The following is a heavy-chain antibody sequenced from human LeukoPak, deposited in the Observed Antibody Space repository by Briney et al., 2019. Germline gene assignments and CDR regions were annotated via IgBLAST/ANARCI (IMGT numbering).Heavy chain of an antibody. V-gene: IGHV3-23*01. CDR1: GFTFSSYA. J-gene: IGHJ4*02. CDR3: AKKLLEWLLYGGYGY. CDR2: ISGSGGST. D-gene: IGHD3-3*01. Sequence: GGSLRLSCAASGFTFSSYAMSWVRQAPGKGLEWVSAISGSGGSTYYADSVKGRFTISRDNSKNTLYLQMNSLRAEDTAVYYCAKKLLEWLLYGGYGYWGQGTLVTVSS.